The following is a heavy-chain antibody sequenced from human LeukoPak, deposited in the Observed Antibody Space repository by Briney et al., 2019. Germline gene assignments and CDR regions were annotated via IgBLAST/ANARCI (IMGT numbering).Heavy chain of an antibody. CDR2: ILPKFDIP. Sequence: SVKVSCKAPGGTFSSYAISWVRQAPGQGLEWVGRILPKFDIPNYALKFQGRVTINADKSTSTAYMQLSDLRSEDTAVYYCARERYSKLFLVEAFDIWGQGTKVTVSS. CDR3: ARERYSKLFLVEAFDI. CDR1: GGTFSSYA. V-gene: IGHV1-69*10. J-gene: IGHJ3*02. D-gene: IGHD6-13*01.